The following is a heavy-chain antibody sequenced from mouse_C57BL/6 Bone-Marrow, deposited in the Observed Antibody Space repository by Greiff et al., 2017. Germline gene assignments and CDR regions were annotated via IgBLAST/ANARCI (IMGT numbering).Heavy chain of an antibody. CDR1: GFNITADY. J-gene: IGHJ4*01. CDR2: IDPENSDT. CDR3: TGLSIAMDY. Sequence: EVKLVESGAELVRPAATVMLSCTASGFNITADYMHWVRQRPEQGLEWIGWIDPENSDTEYASTFQGKATIRADTSSNTVYQQLSSMTAENTAFYYCTGLSIAMDYWGQGTSVTVSS. D-gene: IGHD2-3*01. V-gene: IGHV14-4*01.